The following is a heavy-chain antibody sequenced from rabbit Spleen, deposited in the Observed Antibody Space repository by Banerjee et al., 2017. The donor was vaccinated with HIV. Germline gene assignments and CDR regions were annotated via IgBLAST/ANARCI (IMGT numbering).Heavy chain of an antibody. D-gene: IGHD1-1*01. CDR1: GVSFSDKDV. J-gene: IGHJ4*01. V-gene: IGHV1S45*01. Sequence: EQLEESGGGLVKPEGSLTLTCKASGVSFSDKDVMCWVRQAPGKGLEWIACINTATGKAVYASWAKGRFTIYKTSSTTVTLQLTSLTVADTATYFCARSGYVGGDYTWDLWGPGTLVTVS. CDR3: ARSGYVGGDYTWDL. CDR2: INTATGKA.